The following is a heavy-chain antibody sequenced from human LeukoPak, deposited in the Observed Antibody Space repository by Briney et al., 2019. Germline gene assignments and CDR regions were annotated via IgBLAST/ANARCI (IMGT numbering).Heavy chain of an antibody. V-gene: IGHV3-74*01. Sequence: PGGSLRLSCAASGFTFSSYAMSWVRQAPGKGLVWVSRISTDGSTTTYADSVKGRFTISRDNAKNSLYLQMNSLRAEDTALYYCAKGFFYDSSGYPDYWGQGTLVTVSS. CDR3: AKGFFYDSSGYPDY. CDR1: GFTFSSYA. CDR2: ISTDGSTT. J-gene: IGHJ4*02. D-gene: IGHD3-22*01.